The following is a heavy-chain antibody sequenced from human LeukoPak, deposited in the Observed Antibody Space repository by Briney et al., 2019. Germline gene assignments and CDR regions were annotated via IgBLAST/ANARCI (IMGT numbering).Heavy chain of an antibody. J-gene: IGHJ5*02. Sequence: GGSLRLSCAASGFTFSTYGMHWVRQAPGKGLEWVAFIRYDGSNKYYADSVKGRFTISRDNSKNTLYLQMNSLRAEDTAVYYCARDQDSSGYYSWFDPWGQGTLVTVSS. D-gene: IGHD3-22*01. CDR2: IRYDGSNK. V-gene: IGHV3-30*02. CDR1: GFTFSTYG. CDR3: ARDQDSSGYYSWFDP.